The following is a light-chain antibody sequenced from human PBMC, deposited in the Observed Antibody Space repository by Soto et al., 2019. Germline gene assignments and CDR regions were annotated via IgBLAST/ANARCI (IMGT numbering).Light chain of an antibody. V-gene: IGLV2-14*01. J-gene: IGLJ1*01. CDR1: SSDVGDSNY. Sequence: QSALTQPASVSGSPGQSITISCTGTSSDVGDSNYVSWYQQLPDKAPKLMIYEVNNRPSGVSDRFSGSKSDNTASLTISGLQAEDEADYYCSSYTRRGTHSVFGTGTKLTVL. CDR3: SSYTRRGTHSV. CDR2: EVN.